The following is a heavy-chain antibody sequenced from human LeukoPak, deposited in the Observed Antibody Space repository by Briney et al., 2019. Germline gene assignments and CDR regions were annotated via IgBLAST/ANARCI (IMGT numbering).Heavy chain of an antibody. Sequence: HAGGSLRLSCAASGFTFSSYAMHWVRQAPGKGLEWVAVISYDGSNKYYADSVKGRFTISRDNSKNTLYLQMNSLRAEDTAVYYCARDSDDILTGYSLVGYWGQGTLVTVSS. CDR3: ARDSDDILTGYSLVGY. V-gene: IGHV3-30-3*01. J-gene: IGHJ4*02. CDR2: ISYDGSNK. CDR1: GFTFSSYA. D-gene: IGHD3-9*01.